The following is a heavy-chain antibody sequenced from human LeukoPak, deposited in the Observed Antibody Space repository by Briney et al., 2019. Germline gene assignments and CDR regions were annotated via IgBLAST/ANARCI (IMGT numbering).Heavy chain of an antibody. Sequence: PGGSLRLSCSASGFTFSSSAMTWVRQAPGKGLEWVSSIGGSGGSTYYADSVKGRFTISRDNSKNTLYLQMNSLRAEDTAVYYCARDPIAVAGSYYYYYGMDVWGQGTTVTVSS. CDR1: GFTFSSSA. D-gene: IGHD6-19*01. CDR2: IGGSGGST. CDR3: ARDPIAVAGSYYYYYGMDV. J-gene: IGHJ6*02. V-gene: IGHV3-23*01.